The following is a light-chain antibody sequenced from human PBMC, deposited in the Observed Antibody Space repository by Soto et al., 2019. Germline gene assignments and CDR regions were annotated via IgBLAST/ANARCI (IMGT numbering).Light chain of an antibody. J-gene: IGKJ4*01. Sequence: EVVLTQSPATLSLSPGERATLSCRASQSLSRSLAWYQQKPGQSPRLLLYDASIRAAGIPARFRGGGSGTDFTVTISSLEPEDFAIYYCQQRSNWPRVTFGEGTKLEIK. V-gene: IGKV3-11*01. CDR3: QQRSNWPRVT. CDR2: DAS. CDR1: QSLSRS.